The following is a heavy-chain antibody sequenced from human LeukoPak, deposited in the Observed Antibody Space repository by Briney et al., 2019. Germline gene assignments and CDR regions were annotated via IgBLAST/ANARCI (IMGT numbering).Heavy chain of an antibody. CDR2: ISGSGGST. V-gene: IGHV3-23*01. J-gene: IGHJ4*02. D-gene: IGHD2-2*01. CDR3: AKFSRVVPAAYSDY. Sequence: GGSLRLSCAASGFTFSSYAMSWVRQAPGKGLEWVSAISGSGGSTYYADSVKGRFTISRDNSKNTLYLQMNSLRAEDTAVYYCAKFSRVVPAAYSDYWGQGTLVTVSS. CDR1: GFTFSSYA.